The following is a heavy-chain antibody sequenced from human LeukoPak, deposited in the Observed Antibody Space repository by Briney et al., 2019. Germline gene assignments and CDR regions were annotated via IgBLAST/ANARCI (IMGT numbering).Heavy chain of an antibody. J-gene: IGHJ4*02. CDR3: ARDLGYCSSTSCGFDY. Sequence: GGSLRLSCAASGFTFSIYAMSWVRQAPGKGLEWVSTISGGGGGIYYAGSVKGRFTISRDNSKSTLYLQMNSLRAEDTAVYYCARDLGYCSSTSCGFDYWGQGTLVTVSS. V-gene: IGHV3-23*01. D-gene: IGHD2-2*01. CDR1: GFTFSIYA. CDR2: ISGGGGGI.